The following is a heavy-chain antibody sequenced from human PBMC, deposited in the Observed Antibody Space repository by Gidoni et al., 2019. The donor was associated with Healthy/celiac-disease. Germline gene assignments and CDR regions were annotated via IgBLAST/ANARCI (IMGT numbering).Heavy chain of an antibody. J-gene: IGHJ4*02. D-gene: IGHD6-6*01. V-gene: IGHV4-34*01. CDR2: INHSGST. CDR3: ARVKGSSSMWRRIAGGYFDY. CDR1: GGSFSGYY. Sequence: QVQLQQWGAGLLKPSETLSLTCAVYGGSFSGYYWSWIRQPPGKGLEWIGEINHSGSTNYNPSLKSRVPISVDTSKNQFSLKLSSVTAADTAVYYWARVKGSSSMWRRIAGGYFDYWGQVTLVTVSS.